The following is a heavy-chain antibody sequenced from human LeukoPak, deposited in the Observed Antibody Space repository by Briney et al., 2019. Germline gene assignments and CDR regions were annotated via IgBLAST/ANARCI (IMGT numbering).Heavy chain of an antibody. V-gene: IGHV1-8*02. CDR2: MNPNSGNT. D-gene: IGHD5-24*01. Sequence: GASVTVSCKASGYTFKNYDINWVRQAPGQGLEWVGWMNPNSGNTGFAQKFQDRVSMTRDTSINTAYMELTSLRSGDTAVYYCARATPGGLHGYSFDYWGQGTVVTVYS. CDR3: ARATPGGLHGYSFDY. J-gene: IGHJ4*02. CDR1: GYTFKNYD.